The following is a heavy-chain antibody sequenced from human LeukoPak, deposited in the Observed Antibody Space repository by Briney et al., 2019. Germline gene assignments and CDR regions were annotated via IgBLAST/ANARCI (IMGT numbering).Heavy chain of an antibody. V-gene: IGHV3-21*01. CDR3: ARVLIAAAGNDY. CDR2: ISSSSSYI. J-gene: IGHJ4*02. Sequence: GGSLRLSCAASGFTFSSYSMNWVRQAPGQGLERVSSISSSSSYIYYADSVKGRFTISRDNAKNSLYLQMNSLRAEDTAVYYCARVLIAAAGNDYWGQGTLVTVSS. CDR1: GFTFSSYS. D-gene: IGHD6-13*01.